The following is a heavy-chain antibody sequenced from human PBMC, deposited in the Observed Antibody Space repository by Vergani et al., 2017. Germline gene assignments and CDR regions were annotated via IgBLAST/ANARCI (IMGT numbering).Heavy chain of an antibody. Sequence: QVHLQESGPGLVKPSENLSLTCSVSGDSINTADYWGWIRKPPGKGLEWIGSVYHSGSTSYNPSLQSRVTISVDTSKNQFSLNLNSMTAADTAIYYCAKNSSGGFFDNWGQGALVTVSS. CDR3: AKNSSGGFFDN. J-gene: IGHJ4*02. D-gene: IGHD6-25*01. CDR1: GDSINTADY. V-gene: IGHV4-38-2*02. CDR2: VYHSGST.